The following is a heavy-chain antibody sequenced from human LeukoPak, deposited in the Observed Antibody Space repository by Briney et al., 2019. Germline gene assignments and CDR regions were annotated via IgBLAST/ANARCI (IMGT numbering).Heavy chain of an antibody. CDR3: AREDTGVAFDI. CDR2: ISGSDIK. J-gene: IGHJ3*02. D-gene: IGHD2-8*01. Sequence: PGGPLRLSCAAPRFTFCSYELNWVGQAPGKGLQWVSYISGSDIKHYADSVKGRFTISRNNAKNSLYLQMNSLRVEDTAVYYCAREDTGVAFDIWGQGTTVTV. V-gene: IGHV3-48*03. CDR1: RFTFCSYE.